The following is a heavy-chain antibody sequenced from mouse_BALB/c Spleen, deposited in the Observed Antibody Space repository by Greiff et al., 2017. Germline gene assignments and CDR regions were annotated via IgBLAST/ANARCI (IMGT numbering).Heavy chain of an antibody. J-gene: IGHJ1*01. V-gene: IGHV2-2*02. Sequence: QVQLQQSGPGLVQPSQSLSITCTVSGFSLTSYGVHWVRQSPGKGLEWLGVIWSGGSTDYNAAFISRLSISKDNSKSQVFFKMNSLQANDTAIYYCARARYYYGSSYWYFDVWGAGTTVTVSS. CDR1: GFSLTSYG. D-gene: IGHD1-1*01. CDR3: ARARYYYGSSYWYFDV. CDR2: IWSGGST.